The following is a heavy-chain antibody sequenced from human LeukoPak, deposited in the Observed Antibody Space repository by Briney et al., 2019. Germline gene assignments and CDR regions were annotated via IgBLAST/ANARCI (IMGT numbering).Heavy chain of an antibody. CDR1: GGSFSGYY. D-gene: IGHD3-22*01. J-gene: IGHJ4*02. CDR3: ARDIKYYDSSGYYDY. V-gene: IGHV4-34*01. CDR2: INHSGST. Sequence: PSETLSLTCAVYGGSFSGYYWSWIRQPPGKGLEWIGEINHSGSTNYNPSLKSRVTISVDTSKNQFSLKLSSVTAADTAVYYCARDIKYYDSSGYYDYWGQGTLVTVSS.